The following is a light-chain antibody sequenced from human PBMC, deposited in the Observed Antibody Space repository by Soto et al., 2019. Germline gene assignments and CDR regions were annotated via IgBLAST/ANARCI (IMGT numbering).Light chain of an antibody. V-gene: IGLV2-8*01. CDR1: SSDVGGYNY. CDR3: SSYAGSLYV. CDR2: EVS. Sequence: QSALTQPPSASGSPGQSVTISCTGTSSDVGGYNYVSWYQQHPGKAPKLMIYEVSKRPSAVPDRFSGSKSGNTASLTVSGLQAEEEADYYCSSYAGSLYVFGTGTKLTVL. J-gene: IGLJ1*01.